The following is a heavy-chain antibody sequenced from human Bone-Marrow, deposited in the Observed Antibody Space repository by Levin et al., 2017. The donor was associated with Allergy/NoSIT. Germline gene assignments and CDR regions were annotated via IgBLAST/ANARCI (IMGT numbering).Heavy chain of an antibody. V-gene: IGHV3-30*18. CDR1: GITFSTYG. J-gene: IGHJ3*01. D-gene: IGHD4-17*01. CDR3: AKDDYGDPDAFDV. CDR2: TSYDGTNI. Sequence: GGSLRLSCVASGITFSTYGMHWVRQTPGKGLEWVAVTSYDGTNIYYAESVKGRFTISRDNYKNTLYLQMNSLRAEDTAMYYCAKDDYGDPDAFDVWGQGTMVIVSS.